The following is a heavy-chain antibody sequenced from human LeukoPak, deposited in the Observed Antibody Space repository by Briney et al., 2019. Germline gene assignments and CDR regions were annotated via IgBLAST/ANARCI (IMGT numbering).Heavy chain of an antibody. CDR1: GGSVSSGSSY. J-gene: IGHJ4*02. Sequence: SETLSLTCTVSGGSVSSGSSYWSWIRQPPGKGLEWIGYIYYSGSTNYNPSLKSRVTISVDTSKNQFSLMVRSVTAADTAVYYCARTDLGRHFDYWGQGTPVTVSS. CDR2: IYYSGST. D-gene: IGHD1-26*01. V-gene: IGHV4-61*01. CDR3: ARTDLGRHFDY.